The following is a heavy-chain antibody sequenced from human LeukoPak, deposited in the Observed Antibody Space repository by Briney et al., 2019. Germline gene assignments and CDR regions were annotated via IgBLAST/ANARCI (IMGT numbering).Heavy chain of an antibody. D-gene: IGHD5-24*01. V-gene: IGHV3-74*01. J-gene: IGHJ4*02. Sequence: PGGSLRLSCAVSGLTFSDYWMHWVRQAPGKGLVWVSRISNDGTSTSYADSVKGRFTISRDNAKNTLYLQMNSLTAEDTAVYYCAKGDAYIRFDYWGQGTLVTVSS. CDR3: AKGDAYIRFDY. CDR1: GLTFSDYW. CDR2: ISNDGTST.